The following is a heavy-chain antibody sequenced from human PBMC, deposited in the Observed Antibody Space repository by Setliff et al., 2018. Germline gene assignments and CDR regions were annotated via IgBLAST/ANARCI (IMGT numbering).Heavy chain of an antibody. Sequence: KPSETLSLTCTVSGGSITSGANYWSWIRQPAGMGLEWMGHIDPSGNTNYHPSLRSRVTISRDTSKNQFSLKLTSVTAADTAVYFCARSLSSGSYWNPRPFYSDSWGQGTLVTVSS. CDR1: GGSITSGANY. CDR3: ARSLSSGSYWNPRPFYSDS. CDR2: IDPSGNT. J-gene: IGHJ4*02. V-gene: IGHV4-61*09. D-gene: IGHD3-10*01.